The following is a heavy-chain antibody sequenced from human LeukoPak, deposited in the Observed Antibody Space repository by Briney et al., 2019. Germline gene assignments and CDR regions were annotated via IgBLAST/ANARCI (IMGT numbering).Heavy chain of an antibody. CDR3: ARRTGDGAFDI. D-gene: IGHD7-27*01. CDR1: GYTFSSYG. CDR2: ISPNSGGT. Sequence: ASVKVSCKASGYTFSSYGISWVRQAPGQGLEWMGWISPNSGGTNYAQKFQGRVTMTRDTSISTAYMELSGLTPDDTAVYYCARRTGDGAFDIWGQGTVVTVSS. V-gene: IGHV1-2*02. J-gene: IGHJ3*02.